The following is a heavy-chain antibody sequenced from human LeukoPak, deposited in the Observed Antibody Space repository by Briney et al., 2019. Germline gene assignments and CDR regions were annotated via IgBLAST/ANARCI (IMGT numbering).Heavy chain of an antibody. V-gene: IGHV3-7*01. J-gene: IGHJ5*02. CDR3: ARDRRSGGSSSVDWWFDP. D-gene: IGHD2-15*01. Sequence: GGSLRLSCAASGFTFSTYWMTWVRQAPGKGPEWVANIKYDGSEKYYVESVRGRFTISRDNAENSLFLQMIGLRAEDTAVYYCARDRRSGGSSSVDWWFDPWGQGTLVTVSS. CDR2: IKYDGSEK. CDR1: GFTFSTYW.